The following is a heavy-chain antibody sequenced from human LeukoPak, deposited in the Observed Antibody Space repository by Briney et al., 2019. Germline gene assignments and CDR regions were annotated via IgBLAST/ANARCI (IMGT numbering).Heavy chain of an antibody. CDR3: AELGITMIGGV. CDR2: INQDGHAQ. Sequence: PGGSLRLSCAASGLAFSNYWMTWVRQAPGKGLEWVANINQDGHAQYYVQSVRGRFTISRDNAKNSLYLQMNSLRAEDTAVYYCAELGITMIGGVWGKGTTVTISS. CDR1: GLAFSNYW. J-gene: IGHJ6*04. D-gene: IGHD3-10*02. V-gene: IGHV3-7*01.